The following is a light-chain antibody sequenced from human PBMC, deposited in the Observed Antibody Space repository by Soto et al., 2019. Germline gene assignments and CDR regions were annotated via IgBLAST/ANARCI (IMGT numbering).Light chain of an antibody. V-gene: IGKV3-15*01. Sequence: EVVMTQSRGTLSVSPGERATLSCRASQSVSSNLAWYQQKPGQAPRLLIYGASTRATGIPARFSGSGSGTEFTLTISSLQSEDFAVYYCQQYNNWLTWTFGQGTKVDI. CDR1: QSVSSN. J-gene: IGKJ1*01. CDR2: GAS. CDR3: QQYNNWLTWT.